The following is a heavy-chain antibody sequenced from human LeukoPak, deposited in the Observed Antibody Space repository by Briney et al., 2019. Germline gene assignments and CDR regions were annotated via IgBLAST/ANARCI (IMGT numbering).Heavy chain of an antibody. CDR2: IKSKTDGGTT. Sequence: GGSLRLSCAASGFTFSNAWMSWVRQAPGKGLEWVGRIKSKTDGGTTDYAAPVKGRFTISRDDSKNTLYLQMNSLKTEDTAVYYCTTDPYYYDSSGYFTIFDYWGQGTLVTVSS. J-gene: IGHJ4*02. CDR3: TTDPYYYDSSGYFTIFDY. D-gene: IGHD3-22*01. CDR1: GFTFSNAW. V-gene: IGHV3-15*01.